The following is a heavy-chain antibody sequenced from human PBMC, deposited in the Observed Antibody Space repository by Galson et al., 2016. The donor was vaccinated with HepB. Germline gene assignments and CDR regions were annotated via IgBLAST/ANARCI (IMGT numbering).Heavy chain of an antibody. CDR3: ATGRPLGGHVYGFADY. J-gene: IGHJ4*02. D-gene: IGHD3-10*01. CDR2: IKGKIDGGTS. V-gene: IGHV3-15*01. CDR1: GLAFSNAW. Sequence: SLRLSCAASGLAFSNAWMSWVRQAPGKGLQWVGRIKGKIDGGTSDHAAPVQGRFIVSRDDSKNTVFLEMRSLRVEDTGVYYCATGRPLGGHVYGFADYWGQGALVPVSP.